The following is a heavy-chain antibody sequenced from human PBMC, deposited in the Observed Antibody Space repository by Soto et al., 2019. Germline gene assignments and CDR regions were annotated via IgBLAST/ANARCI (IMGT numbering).Heavy chain of an antibody. V-gene: IGHV4-59*01. D-gene: IGHD6-13*01. J-gene: IGHJ3*02. CDR2: IYYSGST. CDR3: ARVWAAGTDAFDI. CDR1: GGSISSYC. Sequence: QVQLQESGPGLVTPAETLSLTCTVSGGSISSYCWSWIRQPPVKGLEWIGYIYYSGSTDYSPSLKRRVTMSVDTSKNQFSLRLRSVTAADRALYYCARVWAAGTDAFDIWGQGTMVTVSS.